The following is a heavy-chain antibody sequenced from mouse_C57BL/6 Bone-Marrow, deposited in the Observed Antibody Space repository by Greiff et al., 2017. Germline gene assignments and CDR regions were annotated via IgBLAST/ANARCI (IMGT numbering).Heavy chain of an antibody. CDR2: IHPSGSDT. V-gene: IGHV1-74*01. D-gene: IGHD1-1*01. CDR3: AIFTTVIPLDAMDY. CDR1: GYTFTSYW. J-gene: IGHJ4*01. Sequence: VQLQQSGAELVMPGASVKLSCKASGYTFTSYWMRWVKQRTGQGLGWIGRIHPSGSDTNYNQKFKGKATLTVDKSSSTAYMQLSSLTSEDSAVYYCAIFTTVIPLDAMDYWGQGTSVTVSS.